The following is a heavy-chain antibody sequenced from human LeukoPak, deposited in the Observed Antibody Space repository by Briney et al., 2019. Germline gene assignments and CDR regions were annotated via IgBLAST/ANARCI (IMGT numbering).Heavy chain of an antibody. CDR2: ISGSGGST. V-gene: IGHV3-23*01. Sequence: GGSLRLSCAASGFTFSSYAVSWVRQAPGKAREGVSAISGSGGSTYYADSVKGRFTISRDNSKNTLYLQMNSLRAEDTAVYYCATNGCLEDQPQDNFDYWGQGTLVTASS. D-gene: IGHD2-2*01. CDR3: ATNGCLEDQPQDNFDY. J-gene: IGHJ4*02. CDR1: GFTFSSYA.